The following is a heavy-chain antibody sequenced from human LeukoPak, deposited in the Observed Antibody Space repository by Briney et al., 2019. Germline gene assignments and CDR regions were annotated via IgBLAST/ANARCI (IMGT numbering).Heavy chain of an antibody. CDR2: ISYRTCHI. J-gene: IGHJ3*01. Sequence: GGSLRLSCTASGFTFSDCDMNWFRQAPGKGLEWVSSISYRTCHIYYADSVKGRFTISGDNAKNSLYLQMDSLRAEDTAVYYCVRAPRNYDFWSGYPDFDFWGQGTMVTVSS. D-gene: IGHD3-3*01. V-gene: IGHV3-21*01. CDR3: VRAPRNYDFWSGYPDFDF. CDR1: GFTFSDCD.